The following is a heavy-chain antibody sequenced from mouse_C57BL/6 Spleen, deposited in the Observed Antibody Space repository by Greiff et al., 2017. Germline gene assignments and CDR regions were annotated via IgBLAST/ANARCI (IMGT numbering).Heavy chain of an antibody. Sequence: QVQLKQPGAELVKPGASVKLSCKASGYTFTSYWMHWVKQRPGQGLEWIGMIHPNSGSTNYNEKFKSKATLTVDKSSSTAYMQLSSLTAEDSAVYDCARGDYYSSSDWYFDVWGTGTTVTVSS. D-gene: IGHD1-1*01. V-gene: IGHV1-64*01. CDR3: ARGDYYSSSDWYFDV. CDR2: IHPNSGST. J-gene: IGHJ1*03. CDR1: GYTFTSYW.